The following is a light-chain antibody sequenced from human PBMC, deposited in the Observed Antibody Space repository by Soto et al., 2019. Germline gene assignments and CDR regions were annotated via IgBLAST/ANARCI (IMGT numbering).Light chain of an antibody. V-gene: IGLV4-69*01. J-gene: IGLJ2*01. Sequence: QLVLTQSPSASASLGASVKLTCTLSSGHSSYAIAWHQQQPEKGPRYLMKLNSDGSHSQGDGIPDRFSGSSSGAERYLTISSLQSEDEADYYCQTWGTGVVLGGGTKLTVL. CDR3: QTWGTGVV. CDR1: SGHSSYA. CDR2: LNSDGSH.